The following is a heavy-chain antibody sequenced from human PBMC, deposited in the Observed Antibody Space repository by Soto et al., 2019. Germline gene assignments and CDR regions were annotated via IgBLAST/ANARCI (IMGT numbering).Heavy chain of an antibody. CDR2: ISYDGSNK. Sequence: HVQLVESGGGVVQPGRSLRLSCAASGFTFSSYGMHWVRQAPGKGLEWVALISYDGSNKYYVDSVKGRFTISRDNSKNTLFLQMNSLRAGDTAVYYCAKDRLRGGFLTTATTNGMDVWGQGTTVTVSS. CDR1: GFTFSSYG. CDR3: AKDRLRGGFLTTATTNGMDV. J-gene: IGHJ6*02. V-gene: IGHV3-30*18. D-gene: IGHD1-26*01.